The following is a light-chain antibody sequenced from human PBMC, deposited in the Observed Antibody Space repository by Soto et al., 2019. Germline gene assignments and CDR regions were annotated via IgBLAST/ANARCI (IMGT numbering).Light chain of an antibody. J-gene: IGKJ2*01. CDR2: GAS. CDR3: QQSSNTPYT. V-gene: IGKV1-39*01. Sequence: DIQMTQSPSSLSASVGDRVTITCRASQSIGIYLNWYRQKPGKDPKLLIYGASSLQSGVPSRFSGSGSGTDFTLTISSLQPEDFTTYFCQQSSNTPYTFGQGTKLEI. CDR1: QSIGIY.